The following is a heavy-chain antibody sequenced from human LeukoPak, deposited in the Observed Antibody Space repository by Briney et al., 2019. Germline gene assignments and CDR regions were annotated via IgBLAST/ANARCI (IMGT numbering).Heavy chain of an antibody. CDR3: ARGPYDTTGYYDYFDY. V-gene: IGHV1-2*02. CDR2: ISPSSGGT. CDR1: GGTFSSYA. D-gene: IGHD3-22*01. Sequence: ASVKVSCKASGGTFSSYAISWVRQAPGQGLEWMGWISPSSGGTKYAQKFQGRVTMTRDTSISTAYMDLSRLTSDDTALYYCARGPYDTTGYYDYFDYWGQGTLVTVSS. J-gene: IGHJ4*02.